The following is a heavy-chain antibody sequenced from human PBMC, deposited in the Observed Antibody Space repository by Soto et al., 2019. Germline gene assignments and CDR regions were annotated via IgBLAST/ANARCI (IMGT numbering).Heavy chain of an antibody. D-gene: IGHD5-12*01. CDR2: IYYSGST. CDR3: ASPRDGYNPGGFDI. CDR1: GGSISSYY. V-gene: IGHV4-59*01. J-gene: IGHJ3*02. Sequence: SLTCTVSGGSISSYYWSWIRQPPGKGLEWIGYIYYSGSTNYNPSLKSRVTISVDTSKNQFSLKLSSVTAADTAVYYCASPRDGYNPGGFDIWGQGTMVTVSS.